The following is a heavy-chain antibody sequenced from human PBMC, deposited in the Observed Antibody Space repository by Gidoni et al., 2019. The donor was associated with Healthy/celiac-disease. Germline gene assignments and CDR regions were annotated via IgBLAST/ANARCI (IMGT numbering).Heavy chain of an antibody. J-gene: IGHJ6*02. Sequence: EVQLVESGGGLVQPGRSLRLSCTASGFTFGDYAMRWFRQAPGKGLECVGFIRSKAYGGTTEYAASVKGRFTISRDDSKSIAYLQMNSLKTEDTAVYYCTRDIVVVPAAILGKRYYYYGMDVWGQGTTVTVSS. D-gene: IGHD2-2*02. V-gene: IGHV3-49*03. CDR3: TRDIVVVPAAILGKRYYYYGMDV. CDR2: IRSKAYGGTT. CDR1: GFTFGDYA.